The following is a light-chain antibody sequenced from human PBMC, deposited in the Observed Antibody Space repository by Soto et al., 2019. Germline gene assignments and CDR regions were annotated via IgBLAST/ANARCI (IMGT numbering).Light chain of an antibody. Sequence: EIVLTQSPGTLSLSPGERATLSCRASQRISNSYLAWYQQKPGQAPRLLLYDASSRATGIPDRVSGSGSGTYFTLTISRLEPEDFAVYYCQQYARPPFAFGQGTKVESK. CDR1: QRISNSY. CDR2: DAS. J-gene: IGKJ2*01. V-gene: IGKV3-20*01. CDR3: QQYARPPFA.